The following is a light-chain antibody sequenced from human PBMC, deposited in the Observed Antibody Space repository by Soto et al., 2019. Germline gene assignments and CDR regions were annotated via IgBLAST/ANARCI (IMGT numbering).Light chain of an antibody. CDR1: SSNIGTNY. J-gene: IGLJ7*01. CDR2: SNN. V-gene: IGLV1-47*02. Sequence: QSVLTQPPSASGTPGQTVTISCSGSSSNIGTNYVYWYLHLPGTAPKLLISSNNQRPSGVPDRFSGSKSGTSASLAISGLRSEDEAQYYCAAWDDSLSGVIFGGGTQLTVL. CDR3: AAWDDSLSGVI.